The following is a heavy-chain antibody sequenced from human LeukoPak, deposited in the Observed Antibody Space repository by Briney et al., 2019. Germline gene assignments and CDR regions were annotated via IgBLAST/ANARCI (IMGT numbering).Heavy chain of an antibody. V-gene: IGHV4-38-2*01. CDR1: GYSNSSGYY. D-gene: IGHD6-13*01. J-gene: IGHJ4*02. Sequence: SETLSLTCAVSGYSNSSGYYWGWIRQPPGKTLEWIGSIYHTGSTYYNPSLKSRVTISVDTSKNQFSLKLSSVTAADTAVYYCARGTGYSSSWYNYWGQGTLVTVSS. CDR2: IYHTGST. CDR3: ARGTGYSSSWYNY.